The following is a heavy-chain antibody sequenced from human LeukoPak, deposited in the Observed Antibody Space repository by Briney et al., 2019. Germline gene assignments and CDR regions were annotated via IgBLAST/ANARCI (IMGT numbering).Heavy chain of an antibody. CDR2: INPSGGRT. CDR1: GYSFNSYY. V-gene: IGHV1-46*02. CDR3: ARCDHFEVAAKRDWYFDL. D-gene: IGHD2-15*01. Sequence: GASVKVSCKASGYSFNSYYMHWVRQAPGQGLEWMGIINPSGGRTNYAQKFQGRVTMTRDMSTSTVYMEMSSLRSEDTAVYYCARCDHFEVAAKRDWYFDLWGRGTLVTVSS. J-gene: IGHJ2*01.